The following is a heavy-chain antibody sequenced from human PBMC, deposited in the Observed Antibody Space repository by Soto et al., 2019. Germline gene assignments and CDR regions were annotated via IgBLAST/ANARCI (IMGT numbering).Heavy chain of an antibody. CDR1: GGSFSGYY. V-gene: IGHV4-34*01. CDR2: INHSRST. D-gene: IGHD6-6*01. CDR3: ARVARRVSSDY. Sequence: SETLSLTCAVYGGSFSGYYWSWIRQPPGKGLEWIGEINHSRSTNYNPSLKSRVTISVDTSKNQFSLKLISVTAADTAVYYCARVARRVSSDYWGQGTLVTVS. J-gene: IGHJ4*02.